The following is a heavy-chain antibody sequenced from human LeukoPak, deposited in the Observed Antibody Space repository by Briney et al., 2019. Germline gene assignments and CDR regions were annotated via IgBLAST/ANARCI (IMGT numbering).Heavy chain of an antibody. CDR2: IYYSGST. CDR1: GGSISSYY. V-gene: IGHV4-59*08. CDR3: ARRGIAAAGGDFDY. D-gene: IGHD6-13*01. Sequence: PSETLSLTCTVSGGSISSYYWSWNRQPPGKGLEWIGYIYYSGSTNYNPSLKSRVTISVDTSKNQFSLKLSSVTAADTAVYYCARRGIAAAGGDFDYWGQGTLVTVSS. J-gene: IGHJ4*02.